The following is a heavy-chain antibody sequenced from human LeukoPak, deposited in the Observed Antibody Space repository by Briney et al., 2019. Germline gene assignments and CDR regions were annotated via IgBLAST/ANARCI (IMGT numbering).Heavy chain of an antibody. J-gene: IGHJ4*02. D-gene: IGHD3-22*01. Sequence: GGSLRLSCAASGFTFDDYAMHWVRQAPGKGLEWVSLISWDGDVTYYADSVKGRFTISRDNAKNSLYLQMNSLRAEDTAVCYCARGSLDYYDSSGCDYWGQGTLVTVSS. V-gene: IGHV3-43D*03. CDR2: ISWDGDVT. CDR1: GFTFDDYA. CDR3: ARGSLDYYDSSGCDY.